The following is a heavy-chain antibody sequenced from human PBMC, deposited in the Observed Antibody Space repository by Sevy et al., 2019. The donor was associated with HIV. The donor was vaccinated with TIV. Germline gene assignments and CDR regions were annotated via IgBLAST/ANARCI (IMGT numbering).Heavy chain of an antibody. Sequence: GGSLRLSCAASGFTFSTYSMNWVRQAPGKGLEWVSYISRSSRTIYYADSVEGRFTIPRDNAKNSLSLQINSLRADDTAVYYCARAYSGGWPQGAWTDYWGQGTLVTVSS. CDR2: ISRSSRTI. CDR3: ARAYSGGWPQGAWTDY. D-gene: IGHD6-19*01. V-gene: IGHV3-48*01. J-gene: IGHJ4*02. CDR1: GFTFSTYS.